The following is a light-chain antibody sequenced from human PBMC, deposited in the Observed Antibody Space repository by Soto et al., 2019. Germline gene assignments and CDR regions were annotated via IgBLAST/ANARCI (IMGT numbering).Light chain of an antibody. Sequence: DIQMTQSPSTLSASVGDRVTITCRASQSISSWLAWYQQKPGKAPKLLIYKASSLESGVPSRLSGSGAGTEFTLTISSLQPDYFATYYCQQYNSYSWTFGQGTKVEIK. CDR1: QSISSW. CDR3: QQYNSYSWT. J-gene: IGKJ1*01. V-gene: IGKV1-5*03. CDR2: KAS.